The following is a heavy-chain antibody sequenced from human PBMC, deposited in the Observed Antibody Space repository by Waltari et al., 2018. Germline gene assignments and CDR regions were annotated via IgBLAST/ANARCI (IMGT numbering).Heavy chain of an antibody. V-gene: IGHV3-30-3*01. Sequence: QVHLVESGGDMVQPGRSLRLSCAAPGFPFNIYAMHWVRQAPGKGLEWVAAITKDGVDKHYADSVKGRFTISRDNSKNTVDLQMSSLRAEDTALYYCARDWDVWGQGTTVTVSS. J-gene: IGHJ6*02. CDR2: ITKDGVDK. CDR3: ARDWDV. CDR1: GFPFNIYA.